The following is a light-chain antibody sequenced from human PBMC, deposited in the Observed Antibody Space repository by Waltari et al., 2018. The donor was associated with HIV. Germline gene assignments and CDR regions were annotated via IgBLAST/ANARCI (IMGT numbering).Light chain of an antibody. Sequence: QSALTQPASVSGSPGQSITISCTGTSSDVGSYYLVSWYQQHPGKAPKLMIYEVSKRPSGVSNRVSGSKSGNTASLTIAGLQAEGEAEYYCCSYAGSSTFVVFGGGTKLTVL. V-gene: IGLV2-23*02. J-gene: IGLJ2*01. CDR3: CSYAGSSTFVV. CDR2: EVS. CDR1: SSDVGSYYL.